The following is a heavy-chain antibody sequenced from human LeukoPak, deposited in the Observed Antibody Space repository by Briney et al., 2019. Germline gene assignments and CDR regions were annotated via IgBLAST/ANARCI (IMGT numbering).Heavy chain of an antibody. J-gene: IGHJ4*02. CDR1: GGSISSTNW. CDR3: ATPPRYSSGWYGY. D-gene: IGHD6-19*01. Sequence: PSGTLSLTCAVSGGSISSTNWWNWVRQPPGKGLEWIGEIYHTGSTNYNPSLKSRVTISFDKSKNQFSLNLSSVTAADTAVYYCATPPRYSSGWYGYWGQGTLVTVSS. CDR2: IYHTGST. V-gene: IGHV4-4*02.